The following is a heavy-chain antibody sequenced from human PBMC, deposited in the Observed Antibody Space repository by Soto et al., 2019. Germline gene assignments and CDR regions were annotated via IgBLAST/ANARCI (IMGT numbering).Heavy chain of an antibody. J-gene: IGHJ4*02. Sequence: QVQLVESGGGVVQPGRSLRLSYAASGFTFSNYGMHWVRQAPGKGLEWVAVISYHGSDKYYADSVKGRFTISRDNSKNSMYLHMDSRRGEYTAVYYCAKDHLTTTGTTVGYWGQGPRV. D-gene: IGHD4-17*01. CDR1: GFTFSNYG. V-gene: IGHV3-30*18. CDR2: ISYHGSDK. CDR3: AKDHLTTTGTTVGY.